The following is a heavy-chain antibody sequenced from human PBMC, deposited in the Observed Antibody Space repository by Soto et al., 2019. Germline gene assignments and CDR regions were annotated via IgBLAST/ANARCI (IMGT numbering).Heavy chain of an antibody. CDR2: INHSGST. CDR1: GGSFSGYY. CDR3: ARGYPRQSLVPYNWFDP. D-gene: IGHD6-19*01. J-gene: IGHJ5*02. Sequence: PSETLSLTCAVYGGSFSGYYWSWIRQPPGKGLEWIGEINHSGSTNYNPSLKSRVTISVDTSKNQFSLKLSSVTAADTAVYYCARGYPRQSLVPYNWFDPWRQGTLVTVS. V-gene: IGHV4-34*01.